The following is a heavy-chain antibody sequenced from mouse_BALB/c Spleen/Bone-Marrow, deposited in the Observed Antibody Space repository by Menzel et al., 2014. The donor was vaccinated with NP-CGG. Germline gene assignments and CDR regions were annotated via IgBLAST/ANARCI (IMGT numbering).Heavy chain of an antibody. J-gene: IGHJ3*01. Sequence: EVKLMESGGGLVKPGGSLKLSCAASGFTFGSYAMSWVRQTPEKRLEWVATISSGGSYTYYPDSVKGRFTISRDNAKNTLYLQMSSLRSEDTAMYYCARPHYYGSSWFAYWGQGTLVTVSA. V-gene: IGHV5-9-3*01. CDR2: ISSGGSYT. CDR3: ARPHYYGSSWFAY. CDR1: GFTFGSYA. D-gene: IGHD1-1*01.